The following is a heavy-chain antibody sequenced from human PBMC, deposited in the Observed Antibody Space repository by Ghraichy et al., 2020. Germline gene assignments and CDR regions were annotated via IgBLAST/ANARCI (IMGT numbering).Heavy chain of an antibody. CDR2: IIPIFGTA. J-gene: IGHJ6*02. D-gene: IGHD3-10*01. Sequence: SVKVSCKASGGTFSSYAISWVRQAPGQGLEWMGGIIPIFGTANYAQKFQGRVTITADESTSTAYMELSSLRSEDTAVYYCARVPPTMVQGVIKAYYYYGMDVWGQGTTVTVSS. CDR1: GGTFSSYA. V-gene: IGHV1-69*13. CDR3: ARVPPTMVQGVIKAYYYYGMDV.